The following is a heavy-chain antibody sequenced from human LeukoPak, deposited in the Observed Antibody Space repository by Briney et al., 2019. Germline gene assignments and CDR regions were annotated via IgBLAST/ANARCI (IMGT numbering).Heavy chain of an antibody. Sequence: SVKVSCKASRYTFTSYYMHWVRQAPGQGLEWMGRIIPILGIANYAQKFQGRVTITADKSTRTAYMELSSLRAEDTAVYYCARDLNGEAGDYFDYWGQGTLVTVAS. V-gene: IGHV1-69*04. J-gene: IGHJ4*02. CDR2: IIPILGIA. D-gene: IGHD4-17*01. CDR1: RYTFTSYY. CDR3: ARDLNGEAGDYFDY.